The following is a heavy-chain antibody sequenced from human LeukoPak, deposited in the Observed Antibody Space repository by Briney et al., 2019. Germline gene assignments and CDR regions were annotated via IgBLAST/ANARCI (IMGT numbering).Heavy chain of an antibody. CDR2: ISSSSSYI. D-gene: IGHD5-18*01. J-gene: IGHJ4*02. V-gene: IGHV3-21*01. CDR1: GFTFSSYS. Sequence: GGSLRPSCAASGFTFSSYSMNWVRQAPGKGLEWVSSISSSSSYIYYADSVKGRFTISRDNAKNSLYLQMNSLRAEDMAVYYCAKSMSAMASDYWGQGTLVTVSP. CDR3: AKSMSAMASDY.